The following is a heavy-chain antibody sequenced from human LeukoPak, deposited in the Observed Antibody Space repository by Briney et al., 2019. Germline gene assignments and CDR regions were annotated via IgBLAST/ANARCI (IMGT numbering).Heavy chain of an antibody. D-gene: IGHD1-26*01. Sequence: GGSLRLSGVASGFTVGATDMYWVRRAPGKRLEWVAVLKHDDEIHYMDSVRGRFTISRDNSKNTLLLDMDGLRPEDTATYYCTKIGPVSGTIDYWGQGTLVTVSS. CDR1: GFTVGATD. CDR2: LKHDDEI. V-gene: IGHV3-30*18. CDR3: TKIGPVSGTIDY. J-gene: IGHJ4*02.